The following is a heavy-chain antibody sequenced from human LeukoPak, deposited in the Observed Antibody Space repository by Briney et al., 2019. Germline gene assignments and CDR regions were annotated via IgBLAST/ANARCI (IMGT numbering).Heavy chain of an antibody. CDR1: GFTFSSYW. D-gene: IGHD3-9*01. CDR3: AKESAYYDILTGSYGMDV. J-gene: IGHJ6*02. CDR2: INSDGSST. V-gene: IGHV3-74*01. Sequence: GGSLRLSCAASGFTFSSYWVHWVRQAPGKGLVWVSRINSDGSSTSYADSVKGRFTISRDNAKNTLYLQMNSLRAEDTAVYYCAKESAYYDILTGSYGMDVWGQGTTVTVSS.